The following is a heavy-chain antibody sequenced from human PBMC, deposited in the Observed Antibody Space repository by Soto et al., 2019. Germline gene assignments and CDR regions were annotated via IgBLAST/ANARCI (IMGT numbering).Heavy chain of an antibody. CDR3: ARHQGYCSGVSCYSSPLDSFDI. D-gene: IGHD2-15*01. J-gene: IGHJ3*02. CDR2: IYYSGST. V-gene: IGHV4-31*03. CDR1: GGSISSGGYY. Sequence: SETLSLTCTVSGGSISSGGYYWSWIRQHPGKGLEWIGYIYYSGSTYYNPSLKSRVTISVDTSKNQFSLKLSSVTAADTAVYYCARHQGYCSGVSCYSSPLDSFDILRHGTMVT.